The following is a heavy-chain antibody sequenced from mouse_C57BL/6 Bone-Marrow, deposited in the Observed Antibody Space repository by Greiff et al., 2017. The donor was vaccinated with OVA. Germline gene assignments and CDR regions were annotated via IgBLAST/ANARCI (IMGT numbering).Heavy chain of an antibody. D-gene: IGHD6-5*01. CDR3: ARPPMYAMDY. CDR2: ISSGGSYT. CDR1: GFTFSSYG. J-gene: IGHJ4*01. V-gene: IGHV5-6*01. Sequence: SWVYLVKPGGSLKLSCAASGFTFSSYGMSWVRQTPDKRLEWVATISSGGSYTYYPDSVKGRFTISRDNAKNTLYLQMSSLKSEDTAMYYCARPPMYAMDYWGQGTSVTVSS.